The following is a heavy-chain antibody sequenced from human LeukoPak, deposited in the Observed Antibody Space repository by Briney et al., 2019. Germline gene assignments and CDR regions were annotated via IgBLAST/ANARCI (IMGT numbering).Heavy chain of an antibody. Sequence: GGSLRLSCAASGFTVSSNYMSWVRQAPEKGLEWVSVIYSGGSTYYADSVKGRFTISRDNSKNTLYLQMNSLRAEDTAVYYCARDSIYDYVWGIYRSYPIDYWGQGTLVTVSS. CDR2: IYSGGST. CDR1: GFTVSSNY. CDR3: ARDSIYDYVWGIYRSYPIDY. J-gene: IGHJ4*02. D-gene: IGHD3-16*02. V-gene: IGHV3-66*01.